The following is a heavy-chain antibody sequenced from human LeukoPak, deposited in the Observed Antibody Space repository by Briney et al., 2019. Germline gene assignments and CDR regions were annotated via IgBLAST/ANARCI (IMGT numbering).Heavy chain of an antibody. Sequence: PGRSLRLSCAASGFTFDDYAMHWVRQAPGKGLEWVSGISWNSGSIGYADSVKGRFTISRDNAKNSLYLQMNSLRAEDTALYYCAKAPFDWLPCFDYWGQGTLVTVSS. CDR3: AKAPFDWLPCFDY. CDR1: GFTFDDYA. D-gene: IGHD3-9*01. V-gene: IGHV3-9*01. CDR2: ISWNSGSI. J-gene: IGHJ4*02.